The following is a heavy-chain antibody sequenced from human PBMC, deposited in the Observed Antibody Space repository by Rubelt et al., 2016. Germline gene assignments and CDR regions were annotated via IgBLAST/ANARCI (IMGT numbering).Heavy chain of an antibody. CDR1: GYTFTSYG. Sequence: QVQLVQSGAEVKKPGASVKVSCKASGYTFTSYGISWVRQAPGQGLEWMGWISAYNGNTNYAQKVRDRVTSTTDTSTSTAYMELRSLRSDETAVYYCASDANYYDSSGYYPDWGQGTLVTVSS. CDR3: ASDANYYDSSGYYPD. CDR2: ISAYNGNT. V-gene: IGHV1-18*01. J-gene: IGHJ4*02. D-gene: IGHD3-22*01.